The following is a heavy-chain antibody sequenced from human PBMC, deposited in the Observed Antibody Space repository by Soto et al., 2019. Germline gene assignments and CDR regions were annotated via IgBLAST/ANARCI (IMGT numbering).Heavy chain of an antibody. V-gene: IGHV3-21*01. CDR2: IGSSSIYT. J-gene: IGHJ6*02. CDR3: ARDQVGLDV. Sequence: XVSLRLSCAASGFTFSSYNVNWVRQAPGKGLEWVSSIGSSSIYTYYADSLKGRLIISRDNAKNSVYLQINSLRAEDTAVYYCARDQVGLDVWGQGTPVTVSS. CDR1: GFTFSSYN.